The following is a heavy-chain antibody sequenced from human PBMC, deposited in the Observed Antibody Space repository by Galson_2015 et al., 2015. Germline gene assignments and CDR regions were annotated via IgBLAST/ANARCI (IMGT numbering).Heavy chain of an antibody. D-gene: IGHD3-10*01. Sequence: SVKVSCKASGYTFTSYYMHWVRQAPGQGLEWMGIINPSGGSTSYAQKFQGRVTMTRDTSTSTVYMVLSSLRSEDTAVYYCARDFLPPMVRGVIETDYWGQGTLVTVSS. V-gene: IGHV1-46*01. J-gene: IGHJ4*02. CDR2: INPSGGST. CDR3: ARDFLPPMVRGVIETDY. CDR1: GYTFTSYY.